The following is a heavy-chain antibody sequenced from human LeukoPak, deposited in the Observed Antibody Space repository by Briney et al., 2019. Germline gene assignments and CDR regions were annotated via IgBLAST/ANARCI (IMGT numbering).Heavy chain of an antibody. CDR3: ARYYDSSVSFDY. CDR2: IYYSGST. V-gene: IGHV4-39*07. J-gene: IGHJ4*02. CDR1: GGSISSSSYY. Sequence: SETLSLTCTVSGGSISSSSYYWGWIRQPPGKGLEWIGRIYYSGSTYYNPSLKSRVTISVDTSKNQFSLKLSSVTAADTAVYYCARYYDSSVSFDYWGQGTLVTVSS. D-gene: IGHD3-22*01.